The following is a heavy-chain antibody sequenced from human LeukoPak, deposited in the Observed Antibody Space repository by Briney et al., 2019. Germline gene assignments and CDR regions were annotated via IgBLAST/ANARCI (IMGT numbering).Heavy chain of an antibody. CDR2: IYTSGST. Sequence: SETLSLTCTVSGGSISSYYWSWIRQPAGKGLEWIGRIYTSGSTNYNPSLKSRVTMSVDTSKNQFSLKLSSVTAADTAVYYCARETADYYDSPRLVAFDIWGQGTMVTVSS. CDR1: GGSISSYY. D-gene: IGHD3-22*01. CDR3: ARETADYYDSPRLVAFDI. V-gene: IGHV4-4*07. J-gene: IGHJ3*02.